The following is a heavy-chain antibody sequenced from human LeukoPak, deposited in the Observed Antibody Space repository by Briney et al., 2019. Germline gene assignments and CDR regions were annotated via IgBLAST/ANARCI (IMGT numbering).Heavy chain of an antibody. V-gene: IGHV3-11*04. D-gene: IGHD6-13*01. J-gene: IGHJ4*02. Sequence: GGSLRLSCAASGFIFSDYYINWIRQAPGKGLEWVSYITSSGSTIYYADSVKGRFTISRDNSKNTLYLQMNSLRAEDTAVYYCAGDVAGTDNFDYWGQGTLVTVSS. CDR3: AGDVAGTDNFDY. CDR1: GFIFSDYY. CDR2: ITSSGSTI.